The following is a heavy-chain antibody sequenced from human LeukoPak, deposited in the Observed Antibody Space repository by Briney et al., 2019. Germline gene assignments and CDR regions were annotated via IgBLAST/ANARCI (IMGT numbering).Heavy chain of an antibody. V-gene: IGHV4-4*07. CDR2: IYNSGST. CDR3: ARGYCTNGVCYNWYLDL. J-gene: IGHJ2*01. CDR1: GGSISSYY. Sequence: PSETLSLTCTVSGGSISSYYWSCIRQPAGKGLEWIGRIYNSGSTNYNPSLKSRVTMSVDTSKNQFSLKLSSVTAADTAVYYCARGYCTNGVCYNWYLDLWGRGTLVTVSS. D-gene: IGHD2-8*01.